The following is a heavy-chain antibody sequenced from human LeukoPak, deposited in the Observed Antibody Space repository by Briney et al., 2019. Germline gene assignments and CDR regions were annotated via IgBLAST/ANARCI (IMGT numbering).Heavy chain of an antibody. CDR1: GGSISSYH. V-gene: IGHV4-59*08. D-gene: IGHD3-22*01. Sequence: SETLSLTCTVSGGSISSYHWSWIRQPPGKGLEWVGYIYYSGSTNYNPSLKSRVTISLDTSKNQFSLKVSSVTAADTAVYYCARHSSGYLSYFDYWGQGTLVPVSS. J-gene: IGHJ4*02. CDR3: ARHSSGYLSYFDY. CDR2: IYYSGST.